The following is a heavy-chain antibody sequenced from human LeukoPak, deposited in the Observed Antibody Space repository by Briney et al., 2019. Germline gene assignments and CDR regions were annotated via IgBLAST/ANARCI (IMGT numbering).Heavy chain of an antibody. D-gene: IGHD6-13*01. CDR3: ARGPAGAAAGGNFDY. V-gene: IGHV4-59*01. CDR2: IYYSGST. J-gene: IGHJ4*02. Sequence: SETLSLTCTVSGGSISSYYWSWIRQPPGKGLEWIGYIYYSGSTNYNPSLKSRVTISVDTSKNQFSLKLSTVTAADTAVYYCARGPAGAAAGGNFDYWGQGTLVTVSS. CDR1: GGSISSYY.